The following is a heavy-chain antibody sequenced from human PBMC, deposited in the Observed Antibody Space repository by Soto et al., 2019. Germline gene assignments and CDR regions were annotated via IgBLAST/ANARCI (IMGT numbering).Heavy chain of an antibody. CDR2: IIWISRSI. J-gene: IGHJ4*02. CDR3: AKDTHDILTGPLDY. V-gene: IGHV3-9*01. Sequence: GGSLRLSCAASGFTFDDYAMHWVRQAPGRGLECISIIIWISRSIGYADSVKGRFTISRDNAKNSLYLQMNSLRAEDTALYYCAKDTHDILTGPLDYWGQGTLVTVSS. CDR1: GFTFDDYA. D-gene: IGHD3-9*01.